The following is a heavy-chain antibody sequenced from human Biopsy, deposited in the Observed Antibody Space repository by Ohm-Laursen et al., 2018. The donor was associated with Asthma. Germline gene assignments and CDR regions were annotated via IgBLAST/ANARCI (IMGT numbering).Heavy chain of an antibody. CDR3: ARCQVGYSSGWSLLLKKIYYSGMDV. J-gene: IGHJ6*02. V-gene: IGHV1-69*13. D-gene: IGHD6-19*01. Sequence: VKSSCQAPGGTFSNFAISWVRQAPGQGLEWLGGIMTVFGKTNYAQKFQGRVTITADESTSTAYMEVTSLRSEDTAIYYCARCQVGYSSGWSLLLKKIYYSGMDVWDQGTAVTVSS. CDR1: GGTFSNFA. CDR2: IMTVFGKT.